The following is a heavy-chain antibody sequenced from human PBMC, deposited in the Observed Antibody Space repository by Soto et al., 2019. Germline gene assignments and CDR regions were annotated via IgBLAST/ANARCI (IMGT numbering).Heavy chain of an antibody. J-gene: IGHJ6*02. Sequence: PGGSLRLSCAASGFSVSGNYMSWVRQAPGKGLEWVSVIYSDGSTYYADSVKGRFTISRDNSKNTLYLQMNSLRAEDTAVYYCARDCSSTSCYTPHYGMDVWGQGTTVTAP. D-gene: IGHD2-2*02. CDR3: ARDCSSTSCYTPHYGMDV. CDR2: IYSDGST. CDR1: GFSVSGNY. V-gene: IGHV3-53*01.